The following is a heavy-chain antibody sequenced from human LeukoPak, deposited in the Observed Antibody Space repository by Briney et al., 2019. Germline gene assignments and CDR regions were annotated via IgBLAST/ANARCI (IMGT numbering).Heavy chain of an antibody. J-gene: IGHJ4*02. V-gene: IGHV3-7*05. CDR3: ARGGWYYFNY. D-gene: IGHD6-19*01. Sequence: GGSLILSCAASGFSFSTHWMSWVRQAPGKGLEWVANIKQDGSEKYYVDSVKGRFTISRDNAKNSLYLQMNSLRAEDTAVYYCARGGWYYFNYWGQGTLVTVSS. CDR2: IKQDGSEK. CDR1: GFSFSTHW.